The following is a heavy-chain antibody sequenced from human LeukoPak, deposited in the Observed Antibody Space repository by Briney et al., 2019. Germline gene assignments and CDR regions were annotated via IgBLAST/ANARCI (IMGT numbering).Heavy chain of an antibody. J-gene: IGHJ4*02. V-gene: IGHV4-34*01. CDR2: INHSGST. Sequence: SETLSLTCAVYGGSFSGYYWSWIRQPPGKGLEWIGEINHSGSTNYNPSLKGRVTISVDTSKNQFSLKLSSVTAADTAVYYCARQRYGYNSAPDYWGQGTLVTVSS. D-gene: IGHD5-24*01. CDR1: GGSFSGYY. CDR3: ARQRYGYNSAPDY.